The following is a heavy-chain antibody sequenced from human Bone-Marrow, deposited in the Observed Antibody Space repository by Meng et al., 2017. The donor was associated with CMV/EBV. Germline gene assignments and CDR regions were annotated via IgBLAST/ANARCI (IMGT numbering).Heavy chain of an antibody. CDR1: GGSVSSGSYY. J-gene: IGHJ4*02. CDR3: ARSPVTTPTYDY. V-gene: IGHV4-61*01. D-gene: IGHD4-17*01. CDR2: IYYSGST. Sequence: GSLRLSCTVSGGSVSSGSYYWSWIRQPPGKGLEWIGYIYYSGSTNYNPSLKSRVTISVDTSKNQFSLKLSSATAADTAVYYCARSPVTTPTYDYWGQGTLVTVSS.